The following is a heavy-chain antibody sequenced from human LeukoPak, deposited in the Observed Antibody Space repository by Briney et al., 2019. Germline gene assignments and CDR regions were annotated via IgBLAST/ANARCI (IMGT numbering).Heavy chain of an antibody. CDR1: GFTLRRNW. Sequence: GGSLRLSCAASGFTLRRNWMHWVRQAPGKGLVWISRINSDGSVTDYADSVKGRFTISRDNGKKTLYLHMDSLRAEDTAVYYCVRPSESWLGQGLWGQGTLVTVSS. CDR2: INSDGSVT. CDR3: VRPSESWLGQGL. D-gene: IGHD6-25*01. J-gene: IGHJ4*02. V-gene: IGHV3-74*01.